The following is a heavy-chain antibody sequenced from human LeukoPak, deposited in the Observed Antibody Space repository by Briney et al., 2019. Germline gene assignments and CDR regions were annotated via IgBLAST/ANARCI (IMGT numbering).Heavy chain of an antibody. CDR2: INHSGST. Sequence: SETLSLTCAVYGGSFSGYYWSWIRQPPGKGLEWIGEINHSGSTNYNPSLKSRVTISVDTSKNQFSLKLSSVTAADTAVYYCARDLIGAAHYGDFVYHYYYYMDVWGKGTTVTVSS. V-gene: IGHV4-34*01. D-gene: IGHD4-17*01. J-gene: IGHJ6*03. CDR1: GGSFSGYY. CDR3: ARDLIGAAHYGDFVYHYYYYMDV.